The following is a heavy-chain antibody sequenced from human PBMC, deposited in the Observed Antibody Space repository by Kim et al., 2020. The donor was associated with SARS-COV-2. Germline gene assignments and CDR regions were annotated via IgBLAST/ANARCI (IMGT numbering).Heavy chain of an antibody. Sequence: SQTLSLTCAISVDSVSSNSAAWNWIRQSPSRGLEWLGRTYYRSKWYNDYAVSVKSRITINPDTSKNQFSLQLNSVTPEDTAVYYCASNLGYCSSTSCYGFLDVSGQGTPVTVS. J-gene: IGHJ6*02. CDR3: ASNLGYCSSTSCYGFLDV. CDR1: VDSVSSNSAA. CDR2: TYYRSKWYN. D-gene: IGHD2-2*01. V-gene: IGHV6-1*01.